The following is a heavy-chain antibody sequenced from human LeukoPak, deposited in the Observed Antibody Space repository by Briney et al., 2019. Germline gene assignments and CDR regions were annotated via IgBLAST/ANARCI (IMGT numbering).Heavy chain of an antibody. CDR2: INWNGGST. D-gene: IGHD2-15*01. J-gene: IGHJ4*02. V-gene: IGHV3-20*04. Sequence: GGSLRLSCAASGFTFDEYGMSWVRQAPGKGLEWVSGINWNGGSTGYADSVKGRFTISRDKAKNSLYMQMNSLRGEDTALYYCASRRRWSFDYWDQGTLVTVSS. CDR1: GFTFDEYG. CDR3: ASRRRWSFDY.